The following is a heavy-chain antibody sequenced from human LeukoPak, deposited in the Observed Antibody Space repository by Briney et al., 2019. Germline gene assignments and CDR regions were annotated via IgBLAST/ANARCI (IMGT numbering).Heavy chain of an antibody. CDR2: INPNSGGT. D-gene: IGHD2-2*01. J-gene: IGHJ4*02. Sequence: ASVTVSCTASGYTFTGYYMHWVRQAPGQGLEWMGWINPNSGGTNYAQKFQGRVTMTRDTSISTAYMELSRLRSDDTAVYYCARASEVDIVVVPAAMLDYWGQGTLVTVSS. V-gene: IGHV1-2*02. CDR3: ARASEVDIVVVPAAMLDY. CDR1: GYTFTGYY.